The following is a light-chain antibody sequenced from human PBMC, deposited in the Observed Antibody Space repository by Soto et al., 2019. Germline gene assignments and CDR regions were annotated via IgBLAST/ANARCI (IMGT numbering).Light chain of an antibody. J-gene: IGLJ1*01. V-gene: IGLV2-14*03. CDR1: GSDVGGYNY. CDR3: SSFKVDNTQV. CDR2: DVS. Sequence: QSALTQPASVSGSPGQPLTISCAGSGSDVGGYNYVSCYQQHPGKAPNLIIYDVSSRLSGVSIRFSGSKSVNTASLTISGLQDEDETDYSCSSFKVDNTQVFGTGTKLTVL.